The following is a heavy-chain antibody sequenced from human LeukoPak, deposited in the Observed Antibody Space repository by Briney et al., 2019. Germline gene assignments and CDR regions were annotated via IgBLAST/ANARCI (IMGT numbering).Heavy chain of an antibody. J-gene: IGHJ4*02. CDR2: INNDGTNT. D-gene: IGHD3-10*01. CDR1: GFTFSNSW. Sequence: GGSLRLSCAASGFTFSNSWMHCVRQAPGKGLVWVSRINNDGTNTTYADSVKGRFTISRDNAKTTLYLQMNSLRADDTAVYYCARGVHSFDRWGQGTLVTVSS. V-gene: IGHV3-74*01. CDR3: ARGVHSFDR.